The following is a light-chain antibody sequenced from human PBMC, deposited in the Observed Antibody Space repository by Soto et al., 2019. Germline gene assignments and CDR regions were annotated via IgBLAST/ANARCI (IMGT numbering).Light chain of an antibody. CDR1: SSDVGGYNY. V-gene: IGLV2-8*01. Sequence: QSALTQPPSASGSPGQSVTISCTGTSSDVGGYNYVSWYQQHPGKAPKLMIYEVSKRPSGVPDRFSGSKSGNTASLTVSGLQAEDEADYFCCSYVGSKNLGVSGGGTKVTVL. CDR2: EVS. J-gene: IGLJ3*02. CDR3: CSYVGSKNLGV.